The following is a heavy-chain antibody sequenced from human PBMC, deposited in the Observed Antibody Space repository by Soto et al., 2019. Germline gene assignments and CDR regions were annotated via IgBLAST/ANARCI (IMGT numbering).Heavy chain of an antibody. CDR2: INNGGSS. V-gene: IGHV4-34*01. Sequence: QVHLQQWGAGLLKPSETLSLTCAVYGESFSGYYWSWIRQPPGKGLEWIGEINNGGSSNYNPSLKSRGSMSVGTSNNQFSLKLTSVTAADTAVYYCARGRGDGYNQNWYFDLWGRGTLVTVSS. CDR3: ARGRGDGYNQNWYFDL. J-gene: IGHJ2*01. D-gene: IGHD3-10*01. CDR1: GESFSGYY.